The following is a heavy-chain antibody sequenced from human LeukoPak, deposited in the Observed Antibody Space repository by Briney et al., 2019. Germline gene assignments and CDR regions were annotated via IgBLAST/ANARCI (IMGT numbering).Heavy chain of an antibody. J-gene: IGHJ4*02. CDR3: ARDVSWGTSYFDY. V-gene: IGHV3-20*04. CDR1: GVTFDGPG. D-gene: IGHD1-1*01. Sequence: GGSLRLYCIASGVTFDGPGMSWVRQAPGTGHVCDSNINWNGGSTGYVDSVKGRFTISRDNGKNPLYLQMNSLRVEDTAFYYCARDVSWGTSYFDYWGQGILVTVSS. CDR2: INWNGGST.